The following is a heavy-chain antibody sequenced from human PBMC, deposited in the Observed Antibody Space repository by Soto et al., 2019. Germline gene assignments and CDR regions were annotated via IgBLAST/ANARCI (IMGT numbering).Heavy chain of an antibody. Sequence: SETLSLTCTVSGGSISSYYWSWIRQPPGKGLEWIGYIYYSGSTNYNPSLKSRVTISVDTSKNQFSLKLSSVTAADTAVYYCARDYDSSGYFDYWGQGTLVTVSS. CDR1: GGSISSYY. V-gene: IGHV4-59*01. CDR2: IYYSGST. J-gene: IGHJ4*02. CDR3: ARDYDSSGYFDY. D-gene: IGHD3-22*01.